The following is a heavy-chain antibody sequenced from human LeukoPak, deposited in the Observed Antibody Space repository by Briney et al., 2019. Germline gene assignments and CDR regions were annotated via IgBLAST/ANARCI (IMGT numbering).Heavy chain of an antibody. D-gene: IGHD6-13*01. CDR2: IFYSGST. J-gene: IGHJ4*02. V-gene: IGHV4-59*01. CDR1: GGSISSYY. CDR3: ARDPSVDSWTIFDY. Sequence: SETLSLTCTVPGGSISSYYWSWIRQPPGKGLEWIGYIFYSGSTSYNPSLKSRVTISVDTSKNQFSLKLSSVTAADTAVYYCARDPSVDSWTIFDYWGQGTLVTVSS.